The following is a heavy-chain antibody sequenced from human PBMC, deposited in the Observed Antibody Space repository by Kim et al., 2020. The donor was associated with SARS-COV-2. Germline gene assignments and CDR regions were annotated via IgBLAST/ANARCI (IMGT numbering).Heavy chain of an antibody. D-gene: IGHD2-15*01. Sequence: GGSLRLSCAASGFTFSSYSMNWVRQAPGKGLEWVSYISSSSSTIYYADSVKGRFTISRDNAKNSLYLQMNSLRAEDTAVYYCARGPDIVVVVADDGVDYWGQGTLVTVSS. J-gene: IGHJ4*02. CDR1: GFTFSSYS. CDR3: ARGPDIVVVVADDGVDY. V-gene: IGHV3-48*04. CDR2: ISSSSSTI.